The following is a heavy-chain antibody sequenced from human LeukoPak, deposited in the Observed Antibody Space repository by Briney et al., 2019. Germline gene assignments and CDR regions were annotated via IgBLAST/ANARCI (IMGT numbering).Heavy chain of an antibody. Sequence: ASVKVSCKASGYTFTGYYMHWVRQAPGQGLEWMGWINPNSGGTNYAQKFQGRVTMTRDTSISTAYMELSRLRSDDTAVYYCARLQTQPLYSSGRYSAFDIWGQGTMVTVSS. CDR3: ARLQTQPLYSSGRYSAFDI. CDR1: GYTFTGYY. CDR2: INPNSGGT. V-gene: IGHV1-2*02. D-gene: IGHD6-19*01. J-gene: IGHJ3*02.